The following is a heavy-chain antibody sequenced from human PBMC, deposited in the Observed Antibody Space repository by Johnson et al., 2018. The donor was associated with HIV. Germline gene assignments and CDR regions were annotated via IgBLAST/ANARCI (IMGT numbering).Heavy chain of an antibody. CDR2: INGDGSRS. CDR1: GFTFSNYW. D-gene: IGHD1-26*01. Sequence: VQLVESGGGLVQPGGSLRLSCGASGFTFSNYWMQWVRQAPGKGLVWVSRINGDGSRSTYADSVKGRFTIARANAKNTLYLQMNSLRAEDTALYYCARADGLVGDRAFDIWGQGTVVTVSS. CDR3: ARADGLVGDRAFDI. J-gene: IGHJ3*02. V-gene: IGHV3-74*01.